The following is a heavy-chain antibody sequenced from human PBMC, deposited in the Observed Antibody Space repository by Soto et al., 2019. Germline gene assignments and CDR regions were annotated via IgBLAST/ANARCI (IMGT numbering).Heavy chain of an antibody. Sequence: GGSLRLSCAASGFTFGSYAMHWVRQAPGKGLEYVSAISSNGGSTYYANSVKGRFTISRDNSKNSLYLQMNSLRTEDTALYYCAKDINSSGWYSLDYWGQGTLVTVSS. CDR1: GFTFGSYA. CDR3: AKDINSSGWYSLDY. V-gene: IGHV3-43*02. CDR2: ISSNGGST. D-gene: IGHD6-19*01. J-gene: IGHJ4*02.